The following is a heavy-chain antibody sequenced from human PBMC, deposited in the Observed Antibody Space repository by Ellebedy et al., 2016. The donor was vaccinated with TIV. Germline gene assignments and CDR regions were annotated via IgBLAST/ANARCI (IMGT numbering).Heavy chain of an antibody. Sequence: AASVKVSCKTSGYTFNAYNIHWVRQAPGQGLEWLGIFSPGGGVTTYAQKLQGRVTMTSDTSTSTVYMELTSLRSDDTAVYFCAVAKDIRRVFWGQGTLVTVSS. CDR1: GYTFNAYN. D-gene: IGHD2-15*01. CDR2: FSPGGGVT. CDR3: AVAKDIRRVF. J-gene: IGHJ4*02. V-gene: IGHV1-46*02.